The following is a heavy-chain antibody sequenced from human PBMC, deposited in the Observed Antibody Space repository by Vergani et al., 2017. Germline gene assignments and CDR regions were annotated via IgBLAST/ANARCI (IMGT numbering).Heavy chain of an antibody. CDR3: ARGPTVTTGGMDV. D-gene: IGHD4-17*01. J-gene: IGHJ6*02. CDR1: GYTFTGYY. CDR2: INPNSGGN. V-gene: IGHV1-2*02. Sequence: QVQLVQSGAEVKKPGASVKVSCKASGYTFTGYYMHWVRQAPGQGLEWMGWINPNSGGNNYAQKFQGRVTMTRDTSISPAYMELSRLRSDDTAVYYFARGPTVTTGGMDVWGQGTTVTVSS.